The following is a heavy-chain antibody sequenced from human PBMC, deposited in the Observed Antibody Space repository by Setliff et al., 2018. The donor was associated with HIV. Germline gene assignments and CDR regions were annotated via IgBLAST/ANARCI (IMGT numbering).Heavy chain of an antibody. CDR3: ARGRAAVYYFDY. J-gene: IGHJ4*02. V-gene: IGHV4-59*01. Sequence: PSEILSLTCAVYGGSLSTYYWSWVRQAPGKGLEWIGYIYYTGSTNYNPSLKSRVTISVDTSKNQFSLKLSSVTAADTAVYYCARGRAAVYYFDYWGQGTLVTVSS. CDR1: GGSLSTYY. CDR2: IYYTGST. D-gene: IGHD6-13*01.